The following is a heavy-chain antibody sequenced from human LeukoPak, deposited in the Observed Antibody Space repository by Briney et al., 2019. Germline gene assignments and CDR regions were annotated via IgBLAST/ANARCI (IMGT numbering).Heavy chain of an antibody. V-gene: IGHV3-21*01. Sequence: PGGSLRLSCAASGFTFSSYSMNWVRQAPGKWLEWVSSINSRSSYIYKADSVKGRFTISRDNAKNSLYLQMNSLRAEDTAVYYCARYMPGRQRGQIDNWGQGTLVTVSS. CDR3: ARYMPGRQRGQIDN. J-gene: IGHJ4*02. D-gene: IGHD3-10*01. CDR2: INSRSSYI. CDR1: GFTFSSYS.